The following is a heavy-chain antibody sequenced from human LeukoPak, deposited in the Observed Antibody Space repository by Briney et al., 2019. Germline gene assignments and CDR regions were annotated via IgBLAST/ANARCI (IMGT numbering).Heavy chain of an antibody. CDR1: GGSISSYY. V-gene: IGHV4-39*01. J-gene: IGHJ3*02. Sequence: SETLSLTCTVSGGSISSYYWGWIRQPPGKGLEWIGGIYYSGSTYYNPSLKSRVTISVNTSKNQFSLKLSSVTAADTAVYYCARHRAPYYFDAFDIWGQGTMVTVSS. CDR3: ARHRAPYYFDAFDI. D-gene: IGHD3-10*01. CDR2: IYYSGST.